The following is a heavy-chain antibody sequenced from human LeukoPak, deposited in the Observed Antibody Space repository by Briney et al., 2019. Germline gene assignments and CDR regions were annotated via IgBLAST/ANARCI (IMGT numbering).Heavy chain of an antibody. D-gene: IGHD3-3*01. CDR2: INSDGSNT. CDR3: AKLSQLLQWFQN. J-gene: IGHJ4*02. Sequence: GGSLRLSCAASGFTLSTYWMHWVRQAPGKGLVWVSRINSDGSNTTYADSVKGRFTISRDNAKNTLYLQMNSLRVKDTALYYCAKLSQLLQWFQNWGQGTLVTVSS. CDR1: GFTLSTYW. V-gene: IGHV3-74*03.